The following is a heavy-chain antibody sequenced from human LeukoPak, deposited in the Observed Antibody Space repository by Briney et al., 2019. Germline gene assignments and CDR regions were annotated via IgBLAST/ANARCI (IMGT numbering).Heavy chain of an antibody. V-gene: IGHV3-11*04. CDR2: ISSSGSTI. D-gene: IGHD3-22*01. CDR1: GFTFSDYY. J-gene: IGHJ4*02. Sequence: GGSLRLSCAASGFTFSDYYMGWIRQAPGKGLEWVSYISSSGSTIYYADSVKGRFTISRDNAKNSLYLQMNSLRAEDTAVYYCAREGYYYDSSGKLQGHYFDYWGQGTLVTVSS. CDR3: AREGYYYDSSGKLQGHYFDY.